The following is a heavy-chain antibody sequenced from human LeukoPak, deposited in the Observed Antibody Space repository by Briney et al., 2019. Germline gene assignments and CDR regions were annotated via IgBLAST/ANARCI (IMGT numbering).Heavy chain of an antibody. V-gene: IGHV1-2*02. CDR2: INPNSGGT. J-gene: IGHJ4*02. CDR1: GYTFTGYY. CDR3: ARARPGYYDSSGYGDY. Sequence: ASVKVSRKASGYTFTGYYMHWVRQAPGQGLEWMGWINPNSGGTNYAQKFQGRVTMTRDTPISTAYMELSRLRSDDTAVYYCARARPGYYDSSGYGDYWGQGTLVTVSS. D-gene: IGHD3-22*01.